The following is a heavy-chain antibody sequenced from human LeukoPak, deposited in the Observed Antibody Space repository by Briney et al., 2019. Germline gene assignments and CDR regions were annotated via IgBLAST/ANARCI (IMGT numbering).Heavy chain of an antibody. CDR1: GGSLSSYY. Sequence: PQTLSLTRTVSGGSLSSYYWSWIRQPAGKGLGWIGRIYTSGSTNYNPSLKSRVTISVDTSKNQFSLKVSSVTAADTAVYYCARDPWSGKMDVWGKGTTVTISS. CDR2: IYTSGST. V-gene: IGHV4-4*07. CDR3: ARDPWSGKMDV. J-gene: IGHJ6*04. D-gene: IGHD1-1*01.